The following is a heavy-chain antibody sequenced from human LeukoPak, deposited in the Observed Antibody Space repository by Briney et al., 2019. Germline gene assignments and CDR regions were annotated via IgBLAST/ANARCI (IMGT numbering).Heavy chain of an antibody. CDR3: ARDYVLRYFDWLLPADFENY. CDR2: INPSGGST. J-gene: IGHJ4*02. CDR1: GYTFTSYY. D-gene: IGHD3-9*01. Sequence: ASVKVSCKASGYTFTSYYMHWVRQAPGQGLEWMGIINPSGGSTSYAQKFQGRVTMTRDTSTSTVYMELSSLRSEDTAVYYCARDYVLRYFDWLLPADFENYWGQGTLVTVSS. V-gene: IGHV1-46*01.